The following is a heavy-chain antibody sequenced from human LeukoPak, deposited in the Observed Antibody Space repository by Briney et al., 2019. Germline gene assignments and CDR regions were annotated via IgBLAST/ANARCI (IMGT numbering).Heavy chain of an antibody. V-gene: IGHV4-59*01. J-gene: IGHJ4*02. D-gene: IGHD6-19*01. Sequence: SETLSLTCTASDDSINRDFWTWIRQPRGTGLEWIGYIRYSGRTEYNPSLKSRVTISVQTSKNQFPLKLTSVTAADTAIYYCARLPDVSGWPFDYWGQGILVTVSS. CDR2: IRYSGRT. CDR3: ARLPDVSGWPFDY. CDR1: DDSINRDF.